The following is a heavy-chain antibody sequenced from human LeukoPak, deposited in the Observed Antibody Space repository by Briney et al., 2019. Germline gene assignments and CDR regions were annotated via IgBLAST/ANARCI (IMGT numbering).Heavy chain of an antibody. Sequence: SETLSLTCTVSGGSISSYYWSWIRQPPGKGLEWIGYIHYSGSTHYNPSLKSRVTISVDTSKKQVSLKVTSVTAADTAVYYCARKAYCGGDCYSGYYFDYWGQGTLVTVSS. D-gene: IGHD2-21*02. J-gene: IGHJ4*02. V-gene: IGHV4-59*01. CDR3: ARKAYCGGDCYSGYYFDY. CDR1: GGSISSYY. CDR2: IHYSGST.